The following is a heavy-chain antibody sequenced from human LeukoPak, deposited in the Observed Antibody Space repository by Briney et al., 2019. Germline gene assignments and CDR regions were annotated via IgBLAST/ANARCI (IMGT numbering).Heavy chain of an antibody. CDR1: GDSVSSNSAA. J-gene: IGHJ6*02. Sequence: SQTLSPTCAISGDSVSSNSAAWNWIRQSPSRGLEWLGRTYYRSKWYNDYAVSVKSRITINPDTSKNQFSLQLNSVTPEGTAVYYCARDFYPATVTTYYGMDVWGQGTTVTVSS. CDR2: TYYRSKWYN. V-gene: IGHV6-1*01. CDR3: ARDFYPATVTTYYGMDV. D-gene: IGHD4-17*01.